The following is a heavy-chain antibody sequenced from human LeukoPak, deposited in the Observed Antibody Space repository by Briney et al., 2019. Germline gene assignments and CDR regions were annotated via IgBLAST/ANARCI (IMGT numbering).Heavy chain of an antibody. V-gene: IGHV3-23*01. CDR2: ISYSGSSP. CDR1: GIRFDRYA. J-gene: IGHJ3*01. CDR3: AKDSSVLPNALDL. Sequence: GGSLRLSCAASGIRFDRYAMTWVRQAPGKGLEWLSAISYSGSSPYYGDSVKGRFTISRDNSKNTVYLQMNSLRDEDTALYYCAKDSSVLPNALDLWGQGTMVTVSS. D-gene: IGHD4/OR15-4a*01.